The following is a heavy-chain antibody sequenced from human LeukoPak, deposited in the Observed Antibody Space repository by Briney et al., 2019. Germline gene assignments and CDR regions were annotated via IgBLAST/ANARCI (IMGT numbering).Heavy chain of an antibody. CDR3: ATAGRRLFGVLIPLSFDY. D-gene: IGHD3-3*01. J-gene: IGHJ4*02. V-gene: IGHV1-46*01. CDR2: INPSGNSI. Sequence: ASVKVSCKASGYTFTSYYMHWVRQAPGQGLEWVGIINPSGNSISYAQKFQGRVTMTRDMSTSTVYMELRSLRSEDTALYYCATAGRRLFGVLIPLSFDYWGQGTLVTVSS. CDR1: GYTFTSYY.